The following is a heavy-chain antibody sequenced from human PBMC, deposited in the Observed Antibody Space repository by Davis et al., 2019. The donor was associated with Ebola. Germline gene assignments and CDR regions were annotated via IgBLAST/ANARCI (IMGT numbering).Heavy chain of an antibody. J-gene: IGHJ6*02. D-gene: IGHD6-19*01. CDR2: INHSGST. CDR1: GGSFSGYY. CDR3: ARDRVAVARDYYYYYGMDV. Sequence: MPSETLSFTCAVYGGSFSGYYWSWIRQPPGTGLEWIGEINHSGSTNYNPSLKSRVTISVDTSKNQFSLKLSSVTAADTAVYYCARDRVAVARDYYYYYGMDVWGQGTTVTVSS. V-gene: IGHV4-34*01.